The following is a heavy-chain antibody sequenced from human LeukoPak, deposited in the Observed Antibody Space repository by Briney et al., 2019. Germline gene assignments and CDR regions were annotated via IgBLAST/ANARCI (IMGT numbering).Heavy chain of an antibody. V-gene: IGHV1-8*03. D-gene: IGHD3-3*01. J-gene: IGHJ5*02. CDR3: ARSYYDFWSGSLNWFDP. CDR1: GYTFTSYD. Sequence: ASVKVSCKASGYTFTSYDINWVRQATGQGLEWMGRMNPNSGNTGYAQKFQGRVTITRNTSISTAYMELSSLRSEDTAVYYCARSYYDFWSGSLNWFDPWGQGTLVTVSS. CDR2: MNPNSGNT.